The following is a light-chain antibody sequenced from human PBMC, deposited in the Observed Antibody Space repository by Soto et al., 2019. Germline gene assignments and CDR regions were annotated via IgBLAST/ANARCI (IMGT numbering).Light chain of an antibody. CDR1: QTVYSY. V-gene: IGKV3-11*01. J-gene: IGKJ1*01. CDR3: QQRNSWPWT. Sequence: VLTHSPDVLSLSPWAIATLSCRASQTVYSYLAWYQQKPGQAPRLLIYDASNLATGIPARFSGSGSGTDFTLTISSLEPEDFAVYYCQQRNSWPWTFGQGTKVDIK. CDR2: DAS.